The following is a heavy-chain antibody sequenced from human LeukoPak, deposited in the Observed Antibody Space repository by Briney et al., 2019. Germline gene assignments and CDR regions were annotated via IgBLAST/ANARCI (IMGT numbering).Heavy chain of an antibody. CDR1: GGSISSSSYY. V-gene: IGHV4-39*07. J-gene: IGHJ5*02. CDR2: IYHSGST. D-gene: IGHD3-9*01. CDR3: AREPYDILTGSWFDP. Sequence: SETLSLTCTVSGGSISSSSYYWGWIRQPPGKGLEWIGSIYHSGSTYYNPSLKSRVTMSVDTSKNQFSLKLSSVTAADTAVYCCAREPYDILTGSWFDPWGQGTLVTVSS.